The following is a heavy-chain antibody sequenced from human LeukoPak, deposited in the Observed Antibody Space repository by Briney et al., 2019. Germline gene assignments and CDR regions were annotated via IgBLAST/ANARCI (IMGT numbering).Heavy chain of an antibody. CDR2: IWYDGSNK. CDR3: AREKNGVVIISRRRRYFDY. Sequence: GRSLRLSCAASGFTFSSYGMHWVRQAPGKGLEWVAVIWYDGSNKYYADSVKGRFTISRDNSKNTLYLHMNSLRAEDTAVYYCAREKNGVVIISRRRRYFDYWGQGTLVTVSS. V-gene: IGHV3-33*01. D-gene: IGHD3-3*01. CDR1: GFTFSSYG. J-gene: IGHJ4*02.